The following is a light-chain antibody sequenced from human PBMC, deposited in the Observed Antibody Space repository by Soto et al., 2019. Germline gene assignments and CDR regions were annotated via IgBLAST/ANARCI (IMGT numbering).Light chain of an antibody. J-gene: IGKJ5*01. CDR2: DAS. Sequence: DLQLTQSPSSLSASVGARVTITCRARQGISSWVAWYQQKPGRAPKLLIYDASTIESGVPARVSGSGFDTEFTRTISKHQAVYVATYCGYCGAFGQGTRLEIK. CDR3: YCGA. V-gene: IGKV1-12*01. CDR1: QGISSW.